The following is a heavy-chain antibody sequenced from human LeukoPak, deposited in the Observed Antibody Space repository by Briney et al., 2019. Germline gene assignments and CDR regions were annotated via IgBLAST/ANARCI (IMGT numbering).Heavy chain of an antibody. CDR1: GFTFSSYW. CDR2: INSDGSAT. CDR3: TRDHGLDV. J-gene: IGHJ6*02. V-gene: IGHV3-74*01. Sequence: GGSLRLSCAASGFTFSSYWMSWVRQAPGKGLMWVSQINSDGSATSCADPVKGRCNISRDNAKNMLYLEMNSLRVEDTAVYFCTRDHGLDVWGQGTTVTVSS.